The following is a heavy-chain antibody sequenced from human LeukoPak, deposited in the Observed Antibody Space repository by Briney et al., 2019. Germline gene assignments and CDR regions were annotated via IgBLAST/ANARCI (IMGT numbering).Heavy chain of an antibody. Sequence: PGGSLRLSCAASGFTFSTYEMNWVRQAPGKGLEWVSYISGTGRTRDYADSVKGRFTISRDNAKNSLYLQMNSLRAEDTAVYYCARWEYCSSTYCSFGYWGQGTLVTVSS. CDR3: ARWEYCSSTYCSFGY. CDR2: ISGTGRTR. J-gene: IGHJ4*02. V-gene: IGHV3-48*03. CDR1: GFTFSTYE. D-gene: IGHD2-2*01.